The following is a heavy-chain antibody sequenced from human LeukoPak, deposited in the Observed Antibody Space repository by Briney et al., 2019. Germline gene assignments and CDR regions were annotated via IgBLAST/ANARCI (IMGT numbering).Heavy chain of an antibody. J-gene: IGHJ4*02. D-gene: IGHD3-22*01. CDR2: IYPVDSDT. Sequence: GGSLKISFKGSGYRFTSHWIGWVRQMPGEGLEWMGIIYPVDSDTRYSPSFQGQVTISVDKSINTAYLQWSSLKASDTAMYYCARGYYFDSSSYSHIDYWGQGTLVTVSS. CDR3: ARGYYFDSSSYSHIDY. V-gene: IGHV5-51*01. CDR1: GYRFTSHW.